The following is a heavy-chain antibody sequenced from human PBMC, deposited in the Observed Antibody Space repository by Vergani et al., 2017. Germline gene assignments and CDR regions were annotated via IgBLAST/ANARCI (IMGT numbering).Heavy chain of an antibody. CDR3: ARAKRSIFVVVSYYFDY. CDR1: GFTFSSYS. V-gene: IGHV3-48*01. D-gene: IGHD3-3*01. CDR2: ISSSSSTI. Sequence: EVQLVESGGGLVQPGGSLRLSCAASGFTFSSYSMNWVRQAPGKGLEWVSYISSSSSTIYYADSVKGRFTISRDNAKNSLYLQMNSLRAEDTAVYYCARAKRSIFVVVSYYFDYWGQGTLVTVSS. J-gene: IGHJ4*02.